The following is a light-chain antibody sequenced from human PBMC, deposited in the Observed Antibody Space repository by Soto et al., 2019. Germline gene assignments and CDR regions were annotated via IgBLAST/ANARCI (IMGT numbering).Light chain of an antibody. Sequence: DIQMTQSPSTLSASVGDGVTITCRASQSISSWLAWYQQKPGKAPKLLIWDATTLHRGVSSRFSGSGFGTEFTLTISSLQPDDFATYYCQQYNDYSTWTFGQGTKVDI. CDR2: DAT. CDR1: QSISSW. CDR3: QQYNDYSTWT. J-gene: IGKJ1*01. V-gene: IGKV1-5*01.